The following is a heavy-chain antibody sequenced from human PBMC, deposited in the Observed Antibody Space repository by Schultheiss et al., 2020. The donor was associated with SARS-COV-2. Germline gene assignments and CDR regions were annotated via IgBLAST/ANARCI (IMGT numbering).Heavy chain of an antibody. J-gene: IGHJ4*02. CDR2: ISYDGGHE. Sequence: GGSLRLSCAASGFRFSDYAMHWVRQAPGKGLEWVALISYDGGHEDYADSVKGRFTISRDNTKNSLDLQMNNLRVDDTAVYYCVKEGEEMGTSWGQGTLVTVSS. V-gene: IGHV3-30*04. CDR3: VKEGEEMGTS. D-gene: IGHD1-1*01. CDR1: GFRFSDYA.